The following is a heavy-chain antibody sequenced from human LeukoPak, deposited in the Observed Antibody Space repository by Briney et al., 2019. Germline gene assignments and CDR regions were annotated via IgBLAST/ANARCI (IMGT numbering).Heavy chain of an antibody. CDR3: AGRTAASGTLHY. CDR1: RGSITSYY. J-gene: IGHJ4*02. CDR2: SHYTGSP. V-gene: IGHV4-59*01. D-gene: IGHD6-13*01. Sequence: SETRSLTCTVSRGSITSYYWSWIRQPPGKGLEWIGYSHYTGSPNYNFSLKSRVAILVDTSKNQFSLKLSSVTAADTAVYYCAGRTAASGTLHYWGQGTLVTVSS.